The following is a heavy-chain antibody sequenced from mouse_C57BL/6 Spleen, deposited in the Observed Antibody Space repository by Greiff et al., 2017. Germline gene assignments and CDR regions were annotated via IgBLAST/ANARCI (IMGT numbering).Heavy chain of an antibody. J-gene: IGHJ2*01. Sequence: DVHLVESGGGLVKPGGSLKLSCAASGFTFSDYGMHWVRQAPEKGLEWVAYISSGSSTIYYADTVKGRFTISRDNAKNTLFLQMPSLKSEDTALCYCARHESMVTTPFGYWGQGTPLSVSS. V-gene: IGHV5-17*01. CDR1: GFTFSDYG. CDR3: ARHESMVTTPFGY. D-gene: IGHD2-2*01. CDR2: ISSGSSTI.